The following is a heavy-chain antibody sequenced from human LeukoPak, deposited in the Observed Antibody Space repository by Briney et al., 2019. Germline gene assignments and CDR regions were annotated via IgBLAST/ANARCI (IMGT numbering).Heavy chain of an antibody. D-gene: IGHD6-19*01. J-gene: IGHJ3*02. CDR1: GGTFSSYA. CDR2: IIPILGIA. CDR3: ASSSSGSLDAFDI. Sequence: GASVKVSCKASGGTFSSYAISWVRQAPGQGLEWMGRIIPILGIANYAQKFQGRVTITADKSTSTAYMELSSLRSEDTAVYYCASSSSGSLDAFDIWGQGTMVTVSS. V-gene: IGHV1-69*04.